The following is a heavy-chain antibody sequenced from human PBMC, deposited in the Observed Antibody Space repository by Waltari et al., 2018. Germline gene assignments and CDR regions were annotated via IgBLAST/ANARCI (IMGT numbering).Heavy chain of an antibody. CDR3: TRGGLDSSWYWRD. J-gene: IGHJ4*02. CDR2: IKEDGSEK. Sequence: EVQLVESGGGLAQPGGSLRLPCAASGLSFSNYWMTWVRQASGKGPEWVANIKEDGSEKYYMDSVKGRFTISRDNAKNSLYLQMNNLRVEDTAVYYCTRGGLDSSWYWRDWGQGTLVTVSS. V-gene: IGHV3-7*01. D-gene: IGHD6-13*01. CDR1: GLSFSNYW.